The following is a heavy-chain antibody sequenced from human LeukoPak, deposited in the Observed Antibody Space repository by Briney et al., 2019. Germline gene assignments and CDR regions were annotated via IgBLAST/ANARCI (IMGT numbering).Heavy chain of an antibody. CDR3: ASSPAYSSSWYAIDT. CDR1: GVIFSNYD. D-gene: IGHD6-13*01. J-gene: IGHJ5*02. Sequence: GGSLRLSCAASGVIFSNYDMRWVRHAAGKGLEWVSGIGTAGDTYYPGSVKGRFTISRENAKNSLYLHMNSLSAGDTAMYYCASSPAYSSSWYAIDTWGQGTLVTVSS. V-gene: IGHV3-13*01. CDR2: IGTAGDT.